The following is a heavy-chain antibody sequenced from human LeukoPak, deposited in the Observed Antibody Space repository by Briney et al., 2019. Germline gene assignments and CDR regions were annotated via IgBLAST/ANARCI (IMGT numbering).Heavy chain of an antibody. J-gene: IGHJ1*01. D-gene: IGHD3-22*01. CDR1: GITSSKYR. Sequence: GGSLTLTCAAYGITSSKYRILCVPQARRMGMECVSRIKSDGRTNYADSVKGRFTISRDNAKNTVSLQMNSLRAEDTGVYYCARAPSEIGGYYPEYFRHWGQGSLVTVFS. CDR3: ARAPSEIGGYYPEYFRH. V-gene: IGHV3-74*01. CDR2: IKSDGRT.